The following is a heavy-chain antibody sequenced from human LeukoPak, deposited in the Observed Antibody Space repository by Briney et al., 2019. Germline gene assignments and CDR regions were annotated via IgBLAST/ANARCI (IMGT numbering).Heavy chain of an antibody. CDR3: ARTTTYSSGWYGAY. J-gene: IGHJ4*02. Sequence: PGESLKISCKGSGYRYSDYWIGWVRRMPGKGLEWMGIIYGGDSETRYSPSLQGQVTISADKSINTAYLQWSSLKASDTAMYYCARTTTYSSGWYGAYWGQGTLVTVSS. D-gene: IGHD6-19*01. CDR2: IYGGDSET. CDR1: GYRYSDYW. V-gene: IGHV5-51*01.